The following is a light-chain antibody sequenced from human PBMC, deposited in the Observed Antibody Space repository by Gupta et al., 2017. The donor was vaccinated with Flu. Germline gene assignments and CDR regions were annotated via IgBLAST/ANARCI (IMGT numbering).Light chain of an antibody. Sequence: DIVMTQSPLSLPVTPGEPASIFCRASQSLLYSNGYNYLDWYLQKPGQSPQLLIYLGSTRASGVPDRFSGSGSGTDFTLKISRVEAEDVGVYYCMQALQTPLTFGGGTKVDIK. V-gene: IGKV2-28*01. CDR1: QSLLYSNGYNY. J-gene: IGKJ4*01. CDR2: LGS. CDR3: MQALQTPLT.